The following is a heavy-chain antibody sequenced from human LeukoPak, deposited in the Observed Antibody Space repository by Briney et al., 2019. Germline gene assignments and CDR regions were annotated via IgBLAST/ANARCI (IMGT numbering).Heavy chain of an antibody. CDR2: ISGNNGNT. CDR3: ARDYYDSSGYYWDDY. CDR1: GYKFINYG. D-gene: IGHD3-22*01. Sequence: KPGASVKVSCKASGYKFINYGISWVRQAPGQGLEWMGWISGNNGNTNYAQKFQGRVTITADKSTSTAYMELSSLRSEDTAVYYCARDYYDSSGYYWDDYWGQGTLVTVSS. J-gene: IGHJ4*02. V-gene: IGHV1-18*01.